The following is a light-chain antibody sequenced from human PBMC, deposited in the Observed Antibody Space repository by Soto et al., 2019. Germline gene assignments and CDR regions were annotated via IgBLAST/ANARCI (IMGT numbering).Light chain of an antibody. J-gene: IGKJ4*01. CDR3: QQYNNRPLT. CDR2: GAS. Sequence: EIVMSQSPATLSVSPGERATLSCRASQSVSSNLAWYQQRPGQAPRLLIYGASTRATGIPARFSGSGSGTDFTLTISSLQSEDFALYFCQQYNNRPLTFGGGTKVEIK. CDR1: QSVSSN. V-gene: IGKV3-15*01.